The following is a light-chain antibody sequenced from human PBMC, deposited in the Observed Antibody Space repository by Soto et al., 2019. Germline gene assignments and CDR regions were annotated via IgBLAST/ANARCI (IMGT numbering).Light chain of an antibody. Sequence: QSALTQPPSASGSPGQSVTITCTGASSDVGGYNYVSWYQQHPGKAPKVMIYEVIKRPPGVPDRFSGSKSGNTASLTVSGLQAEDEADYYCSSYAGSDNFVFGTGTKLTVL. CDR2: EVI. CDR3: SSYAGSDNFV. J-gene: IGLJ1*01. CDR1: SSDVGGYNY. V-gene: IGLV2-8*01.